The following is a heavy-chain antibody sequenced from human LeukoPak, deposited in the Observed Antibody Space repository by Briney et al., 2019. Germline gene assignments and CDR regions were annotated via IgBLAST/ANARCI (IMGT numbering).Heavy chain of an antibody. Sequence: GGSLRLSCAASGFTVSSNYMSWVRQAPGKGLEWVSVIYSGGSTYYADSVKGRFTISRDNSKNTLYLQMNSLRAEDTAAYYCARAGYDSSGYYYAFDYWGQGTLVTVSS. CDR2: IYSGGST. D-gene: IGHD3-22*01. V-gene: IGHV3-66*01. CDR1: GFTVSSNY. J-gene: IGHJ4*02. CDR3: ARAGYDSSGYYYAFDY.